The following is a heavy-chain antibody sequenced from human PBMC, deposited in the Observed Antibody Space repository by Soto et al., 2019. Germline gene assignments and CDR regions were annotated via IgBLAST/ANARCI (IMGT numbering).Heavy chain of an antibody. J-gene: IGHJ4*02. CDR2: IDPSDSYT. CDR3: ARHRLTYYYGSGSPAPFGY. CDR1: GYRFTSYW. V-gene: IGHV5-10-1*01. Sequence: GESMKISSNGSGYRFTSYWISWVRQMHGKGLEWMGRIDPSDSYTNYSPSFQGHVTISADKSISTAYLQWSSLKASDTAMYYCARHRLTYYYGSGSPAPFGYCGQGTVVTVSS. D-gene: IGHD3-10*01.